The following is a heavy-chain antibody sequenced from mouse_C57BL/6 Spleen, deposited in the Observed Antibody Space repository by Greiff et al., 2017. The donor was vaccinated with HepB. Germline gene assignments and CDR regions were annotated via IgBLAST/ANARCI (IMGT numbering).Heavy chain of an antibody. Sequence: DVQLQESGPGLVKPSQSLSLTCSVTGYSITSGYYWNWIRQFPGNKLEWMGYISYDGSNNYNPSLKNRISITRDTSKNQFFLKLNSVTTEDTATYYCARAGGDYFDYWGQGTTLTVSS. J-gene: IGHJ2*01. CDR1: GYSITSGYY. CDR2: ISYDGSN. V-gene: IGHV3-6*01. CDR3: ARAGGDYFDY.